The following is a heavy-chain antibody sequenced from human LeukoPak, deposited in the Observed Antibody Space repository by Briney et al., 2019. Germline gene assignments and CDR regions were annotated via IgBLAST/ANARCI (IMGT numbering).Heavy chain of an antibody. J-gene: IGHJ3*02. D-gene: IGHD3-22*01. CDR1: GGSISSSSYY. CDR2: IYYSGST. CDR3: ARLSYYYDSSGYHTTDAFDI. Sequence: SETLSLTCTVSGGSISSSSYYWGWIRQPPGKRLEWIGSIYYSGSTYYNPSLKSRVTISVDTSKTQFSLKLSSVTAADTAVYYCARLSYYYDSSGYHTTDAFDIWGQGTMVTVSS. V-gene: IGHV4-39*01.